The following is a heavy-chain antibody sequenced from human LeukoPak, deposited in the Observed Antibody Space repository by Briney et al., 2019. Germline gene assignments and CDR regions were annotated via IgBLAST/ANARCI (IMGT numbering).Heavy chain of an antibody. CDR3: ARATPVTGSFYY. V-gene: IGHV3-30-3*01. J-gene: IGHJ4*02. D-gene: IGHD1-26*01. CDR1: GFTFSSYA. CDR2: ISYDGSNK. Sequence: PGRSLRLSSAASGFTFSSYAMHWVRQAPGKGLEWVAVISYDGSNKYYADSVKGRFTISRDNAKNSLYLQMSSLRAQDTAVYYCARATPVTGSFYYWGQGTLVTVSS.